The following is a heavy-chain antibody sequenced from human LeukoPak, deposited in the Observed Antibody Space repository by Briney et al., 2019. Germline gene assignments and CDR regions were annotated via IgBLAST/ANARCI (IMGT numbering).Heavy chain of an antibody. J-gene: IGHJ4*02. CDR3: ARAFGGAYY. D-gene: IGHD3-10*01. V-gene: IGHV4-34*01. CDR1: GGSFSGYY. Sequence: SETLSLTCAVYGGSFSGYYWSWVRQPPGKGLEWIGEINHSGSTNYNPSLKSRGTISVDTSKNQFSLKLSSVTAADTAVYYCARAFGGAYYWGQGSLVTVSS. CDR2: INHSGST.